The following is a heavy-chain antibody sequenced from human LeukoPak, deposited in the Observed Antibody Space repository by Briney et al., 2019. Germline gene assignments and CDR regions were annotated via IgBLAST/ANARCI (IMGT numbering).Heavy chain of an antibody. Sequence: PSETLSLTCAVYGGSFSGYYWSWIRQPPGKGLEWIGEINHSGSTNYNPSLKSRVTISVDTSKNQFSLKLSSVTAADTAVYYCARGIRVAGKSFYYYYYYMDVWGKGTTVTVSS. J-gene: IGHJ6*03. D-gene: IGHD6-19*01. CDR3: ARGIRVAGKSFYYYYYYMDV. CDR2: INHSGST. V-gene: IGHV4-34*01. CDR1: GGSFSGYY.